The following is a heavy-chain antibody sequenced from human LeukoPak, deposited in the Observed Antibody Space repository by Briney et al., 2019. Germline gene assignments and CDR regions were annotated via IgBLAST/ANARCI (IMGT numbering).Heavy chain of an antibody. Sequence: GGSLRLSCAASGFTFSSYSMNWVRQAPGKGLEWVPSISSSSSYIYYADSVKGRFTISRDNAKNSLYLQMNSLRAEDTAVYYCARDPHYYDSSGYYGIFDYWGQGTLVTVSS. J-gene: IGHJ4*02. CDR3: ARDPHYYDSSGYYGIFDY. CDR1: GFTFSSYS. V-gene: IGHV3-21*01. D-gene: IGHD3-22*01. CDR2: ISSSSSYI.